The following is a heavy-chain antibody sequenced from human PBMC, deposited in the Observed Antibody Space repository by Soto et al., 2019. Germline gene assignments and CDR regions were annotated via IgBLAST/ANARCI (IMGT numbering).Heavy chain of an antibody. CDR3: XXXHXXXXXXXXXXQQKYNWFVP. CDR2: IIPIFGTA. V-gene: IGHV1-69*01. Sequence: QVQLVQSGAEVKKPGSSVKVSCKASGGTFSSYAISWVRQAPGQGLEWMGGIIPIFGTANYAQKFQGRVTINADESTSQANMELSSLRCXXXXXXXXXXXHXXXXXXXXXXQQKYNWFVPGGQGTLVNVSS. J-gene: IGHJ5*02. CDR1: GGTFSSYA.